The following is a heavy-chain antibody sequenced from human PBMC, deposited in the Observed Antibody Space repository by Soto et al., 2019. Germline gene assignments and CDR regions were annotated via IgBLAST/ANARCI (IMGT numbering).Heavy chain of an antibody. V-gene: IGHV4-59*08. CDR3: ARQGFGPLHGLVDG. J-gene: IGHJ6*02. Sequence: QVQLQESGPGLVKPSETLSLSCTVSGGSISSYYWSWFRQSPGKRMEWIGYVHHSWGSSYNPSLQSRVAISLDTSKSQFSLKVTSVTATDPAVYYCARQGFGPLHGLVDGWGQGTTVTVSS. CDR1: GGSISSYY. D-gene: IGHD3-10*01. CDR2: VHHSWGS.